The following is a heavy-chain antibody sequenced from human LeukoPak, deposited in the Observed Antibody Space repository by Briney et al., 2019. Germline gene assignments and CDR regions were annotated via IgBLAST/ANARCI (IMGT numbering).Heavy chain of an antibody. J-gene: IGHJ4*02. Sequence: ASVKVSCKASGYTFSSYGISWVRQAPGQGLEWMGWISAYSGNTNYAQNLQDRFTMTTDTSTTTSYMDLRSLRSDDTAVYYCARDKLLVRGVIEGGGLDYWGQGTLVTVSS. D-gene: IGHD3-10*01. CDR3: ARDKLLVRGVIEGGGLDY. CDR2: ISAYSGNT. CDR1: GYTFSSYG. V-gene: IGHV1-18*01.